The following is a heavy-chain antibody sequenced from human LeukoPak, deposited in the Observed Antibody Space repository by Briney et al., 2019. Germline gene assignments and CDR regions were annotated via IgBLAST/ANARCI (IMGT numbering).Heavy chain of an antibody. CDR1: GFTFSSYA. CDR3: AKSPTWFGSPSPFDP. CDR2: ISGSGGST. D-gene: IGHD3-10*01. Sequence: GSLRLSCAASGFTFSSYAMSWVRQAPGKGLGWVSAISGSGGSTYYADSVKGGFTISRDNSKTTLYLQMNSLRAEDTAVYYCAKSPTWFGSPSPFDPWGQGTLVTVSS. J-gene: IGHJ5*02. V-gene: IGHV3-23*01.